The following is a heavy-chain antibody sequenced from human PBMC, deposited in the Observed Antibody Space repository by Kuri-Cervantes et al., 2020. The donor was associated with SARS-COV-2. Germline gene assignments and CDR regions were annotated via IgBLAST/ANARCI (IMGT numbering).Heavy chain of an antibody. CDR1: GDTYTSFV. J-gene: IGHJ5*02. V-gene: IGHV1-18*01. CDR3: ARDSQDIVLMVYANGFPNWFDP. Sequence: ASVKVSCKAPGDTYTSFVISWVRQAPGQGLEWMGWISAYNGNTNYAQKLQGRVTMTTDTSTSTAYMELRILRSDDTAVYYCARDSQDIVLMVYANGFPNWFDPWGQGTLVTVSS. D-gene: IGHD2-8*01. CDR2: ISAYNGNT.